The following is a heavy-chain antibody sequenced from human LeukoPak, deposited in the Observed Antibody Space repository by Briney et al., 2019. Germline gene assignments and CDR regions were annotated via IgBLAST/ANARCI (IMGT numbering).Heavy chain of an antibody. CDR3: AREKYYDFWSGLHPRGFDY. CDR2: IIPIFGTA. V-gene: IGHV1-69*01. D-gene: IGHD3-3*01. CDR1: GGTFSSYA. Sequence: SSVKVSCKASGGTFSSYAISWVRQAPGQGLEWMGGIIPIFGTANYAQKFQGRVTITADESTSTAYMELSSLRSEDTAVYYCAREKYYDFWSGLHPRGFDYWGQGTLVTVSS. J-gene: IGHJ4*02.